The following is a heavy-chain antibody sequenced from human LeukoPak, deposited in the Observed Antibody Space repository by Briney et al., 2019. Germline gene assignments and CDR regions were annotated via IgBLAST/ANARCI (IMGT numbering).Heavy chain of an antibody. Sequence: SETLSLTCTVSGGSVSSGSYYWSWIRQPPGKGLEWIGYIYYSGSTNYNPSLTSRVTISVDTSKTQFSLKLSSVTAADTAVYYCARDREMATPWYYAMDVWGQGTTVTVSS. D-gene: IGHD5-24*01. CDR3: ARDREMATPWYYAMDV. J-gene: IGHJ6*02. CDR1: GGSVSSGSYY. CDR2: IYYSGST. V-gene: IGHV4-61*01.